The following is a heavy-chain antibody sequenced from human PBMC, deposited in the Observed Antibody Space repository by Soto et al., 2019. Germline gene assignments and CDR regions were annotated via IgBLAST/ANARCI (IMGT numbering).Heavy chain of an antibody. CDR3: ARHNYDGSGYYYYYYGMDV. J-gene: IGHJ6*02. CDR2: IFYTGNT. CDR1: GGSISSYS. Sequence: PSETLSLTCTVSGGSISSYSWSWIRQPPGKGLEWIGDIFYTGNTNYNPSLKSRVTISVDTSKNQFSLKLSSVTAADTAVYYCARHNYDGSGYYYYYYGMDVWGQGTTVTVSS. V-gene: IGHV4-59*08. D-gene: IGHD3-22*01.